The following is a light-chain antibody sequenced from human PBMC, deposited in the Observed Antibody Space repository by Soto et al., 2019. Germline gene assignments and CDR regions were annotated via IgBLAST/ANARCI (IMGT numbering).Light chain of an antibody. CDR2: GAS. CDR3: QQFCSSHYI. Sequence: EIVLTQSPGTLSLSPGERATLSCRASQSVSSSYLAWYQQKPGQAPRLLIYGASSRATGIPDRFSGSGSGTDFTLTISRLEPEDFAMYYCQQFCSSHYIFGQGTKLEIK. J-gene: IGKJ2*01. CDR1: QSVSSSY. V-gene: IGKV3-20*01.